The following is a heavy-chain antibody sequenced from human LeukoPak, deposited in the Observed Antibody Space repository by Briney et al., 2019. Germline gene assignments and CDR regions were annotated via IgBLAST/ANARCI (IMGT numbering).Heavy chain of an antibody. CDR2: IYYSGST. V-gene: IGHV4-59*01. Sequence: SETLSLTCTVSGGSISSYYWSWIRQPPGKGLEWIGYIYYSGSTNYSPSLKSRVTISVDTSKNQFSLKLSSVTAADTAVYYCVGITMARGVITLDYWGQGTLVTVSS. CDR3: VGITMARGVITLDY. J-gene: IGHJ4*02. CDR1: GGSISSYY. D-gene: IGHD3-10*01.